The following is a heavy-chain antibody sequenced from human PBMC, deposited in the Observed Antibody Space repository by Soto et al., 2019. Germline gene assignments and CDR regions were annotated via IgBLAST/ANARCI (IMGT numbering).Heavy chain of an antibody. Sequence: GGSLRLSCAASEITFSNYYMNWIRQAPGKGLEWVSSIASNGQTFYTDSVKGRFTISRDNAKNSLYLQMNSLRVEDTALYYCVGSYDSVDYWGQGTLVTVSS. V-gene: IGHV3-21*06. J-gene: IGHJ4*02. D-gene: IGHD3-22*01. CDR1: EITFSNYY. CDR2: IASNGQT. CDR3: VGSYDSVDY.